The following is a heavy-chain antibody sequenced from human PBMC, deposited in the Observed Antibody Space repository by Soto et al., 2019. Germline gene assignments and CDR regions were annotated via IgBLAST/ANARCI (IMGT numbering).Heavy chain of an antibody. D-gene: IGHD3-10*01. V-gene: IGHV1-46*01. Sequence: ASVKVSCKTSGYTFTTYYIHWVRQAPGQGLEWMGIINPSVSSTNYAQKFQGRVTMTRDTSTSTVYMELSSLRSDDTAVYYCARDGSGSYLLYYFDYWGQGTLVTVSS. J-gene: IGHJ4*02. CDR3: ARDGSGSYLLYYFDY. CDR2: INPSVSST. CDR1: GYTFTTYY.